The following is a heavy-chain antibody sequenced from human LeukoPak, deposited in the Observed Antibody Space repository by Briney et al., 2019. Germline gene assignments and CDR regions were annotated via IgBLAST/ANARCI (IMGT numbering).Heavy chain of an antibody. CDR3: AKDRLNDYAQELDY. CDR1: GFTFINFA. CDR2: ISGSGDST. J-gene: IGHJ4*02. V-gene: IGHV3-23*01. Sequence: GGSLRLSCAVSGFTFINFAMTWVRQAPGKGLEWVSTISGSGDSTYYANSVKGRFTISRDNSKNTLHLQMSSLRAEDSAVYYRAKDRLNDYAQELDYWGQGTLVTVSS. D-gene: IGHD4-17*01.